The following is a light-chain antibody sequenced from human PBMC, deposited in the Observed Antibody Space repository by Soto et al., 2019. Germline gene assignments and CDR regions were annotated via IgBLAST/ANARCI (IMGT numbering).Light chain of an antibody. Sequence: EIVMTQSPATLSVSPGERATLSCRANQSVSSNLAWYQQKPGQAPRLLIYGASTRATGIPARFSGSGSGTEFTLTISSLQSEDFAVYYCQQYNNWPRTFGQGTKVDNK. CDR1: QSVSSN. J-gene: IGKJ1*01. CDR3: QQYNNWPRT. V-gene: IGKV3-15*01. CDR2: GAS.